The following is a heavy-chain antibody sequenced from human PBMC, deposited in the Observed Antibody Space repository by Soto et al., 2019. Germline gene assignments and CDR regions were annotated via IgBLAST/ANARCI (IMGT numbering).Heavy chain of an antibody. CDR3: ASRPFYYDSSGYYV. CDR1: GGTFSSYA. V-gene: IGHV1-69*01. CDR2: IIPIFGTA. J-gene: IGHJ4*02. Sequence: QVQLVQSGAEVKKPGSSVKGSCKASGGTFSSYAISWVRQAPGQGLEWMGGIIPIFGTANYAQKFQGRVTIPADEATSTAYMELISLRSEDTDVYSCASRPFYYDSSGYYVWGQGPLVPVSS. D-gene: IGHD3-22*01.